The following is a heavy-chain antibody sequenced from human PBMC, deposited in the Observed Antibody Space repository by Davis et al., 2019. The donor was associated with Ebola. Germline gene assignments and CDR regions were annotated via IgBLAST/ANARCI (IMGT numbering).Heavy chain of an antibody. D-gene: IGHD3-3*01. CDR3: AREYEDVLGFLEWGKKRNYYGMDV. CDR2: INLFGST. CDR1: GGSFSGYY. Sequence: MPSETLSLTCAVYGGSFSGYYWSWIRQPPGKGLEWIGEINLFGSTNYNPSLKSRVTISVDTSKNQFSLKLSSVTAADTAVYYCAREYEDVLGFLEWGKKRNYYGMDVWGQGTKVTVSS. V-gene: IGHV4-34*01. J-gene: IGHJ6*02.